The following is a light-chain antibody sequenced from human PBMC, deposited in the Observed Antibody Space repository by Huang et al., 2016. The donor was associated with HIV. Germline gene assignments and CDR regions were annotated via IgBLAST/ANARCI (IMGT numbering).Light chain of an antibody. Sequence: EVVITQSPAILSVSPGERATLSCRASQHVNTDLSWYKHKPGQAPRLLIYGASTRATCIPARFSGNGSETEFTLTISSLQSEDFAIYYCQQYNNWPPLTFGGGTKVEIK. CDR2: GAS. V-gene: IGKV3-15*01. CDR1: QHVNTD. CDR3: QQYNNWPPLT. J-gene: IGKJ4*01.